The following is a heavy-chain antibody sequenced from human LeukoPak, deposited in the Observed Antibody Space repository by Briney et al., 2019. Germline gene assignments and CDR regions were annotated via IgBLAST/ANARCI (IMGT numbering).Heavy chain of an antibody. J-gene: IGHJ4*02. V-gene: IGHV3-23*01. D-gene: IGHD3-22*01. CDR2: ISGSGGST. CDR3: AKDPYYYDSSGYYYPSSFDY. Sequence: GGSLRLSCAASGFTFSSYAMSWVRQAPGKGLEWVSAISGSGGSTYYADSVKGRFTISRDNSKNTLYPQMNSLRAEDTAVYYCAKDPYYYDSSGYYYPSSFDYWGQGTLVTVSS. CDR1: GFTFSSYA.